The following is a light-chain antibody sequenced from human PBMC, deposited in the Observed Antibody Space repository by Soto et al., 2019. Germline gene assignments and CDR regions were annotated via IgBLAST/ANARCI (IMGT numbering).Light chain of an antibody. V-gene: IGKV3-15*01. CDR2: GAS. J-gene: IGKJ1*01. CDR3: QQYNSWPRT. CDR1: QSVNSN. Sequence: DIVMTQSPATLSVSPGERATLSCRASQSVNSNLAWYQQKPGQAPRLLIYGASSRATGIPARFSGSGSGTEFTLTITSLQSEDFAVYYCQQYNSWPRTFVQGTKVDIK.